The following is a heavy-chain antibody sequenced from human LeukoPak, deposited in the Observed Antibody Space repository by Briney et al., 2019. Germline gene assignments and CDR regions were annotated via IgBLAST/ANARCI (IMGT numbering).Heavy chain of an antibody. V-gene: IGHV4-34*01. Sequence: PSETLSLTCAVYGGSFRGYYWSWIRQPPGKGLGGVGEINHSGSTNYNPSLKSRVTISVDTSKNQFSLKLSSVTAADTAVYYCARGGCSSTSCYGAPDYWGQGTLVTVSS. CDR1: GGSFRGYY. J-gene: IGHJ4*02. D-gene: IGHD2-2*01. CDR2: INHSGST. CDR3: ARGGCSSTSCYGAPDY.